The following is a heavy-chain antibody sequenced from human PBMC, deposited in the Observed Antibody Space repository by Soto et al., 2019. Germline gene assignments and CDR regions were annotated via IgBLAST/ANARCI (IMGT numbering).Heavy chain of an antibody. CDR2: ISYDGSNK. CDR1: GFTFSSYG. D-gene: IGHD6-19*01. CDR3: AKEGIAVAGTGVLHYYYYMDV. V-gene: IGHV3-30*18. Sequence: PGGSLRLSCAASGFTFSSYGMHWVRQAPGKGLEWVAVISYDGSNKYYADSVKGRFTISRDNSKNTLYLQMNSLRAEDTAVYYCAKEGIAVAGTGVLHYYYYMDVWGKGTTVTVSS. J-gene: IGHJ6*03.